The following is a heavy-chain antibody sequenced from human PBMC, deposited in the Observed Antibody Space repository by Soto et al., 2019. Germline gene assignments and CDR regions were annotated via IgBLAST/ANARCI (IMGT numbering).Heavy chain of an antibody. CDR2: IYYSGRT. CDR3: ARSVAVPGAHIDY. Sequence: SETLSLTCTVSGGSIRDYFWTWIRQPPGKGLEWIGYIYYSGRTNYNPSLKSRVSISVDTSKNHFSLQLRSVTAADTAVYFCARSVAVPGAHIDYWGQGTQVTVSS. D-gene: IGHD6-19*01. CDR1: GGSIRDYF. J-gene: IGHJ4*02. V-gene: IGHV4-59*01.